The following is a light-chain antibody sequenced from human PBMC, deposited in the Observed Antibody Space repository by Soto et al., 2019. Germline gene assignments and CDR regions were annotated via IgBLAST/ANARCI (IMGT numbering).Light chain of an antibody. CDR3: CSYAGVRTVI. V-gene: IGLV2-23*02. Sequence: QSALTQPASVSGSPGQSITISCTGTSSDVGYYNLVSWYQQHPGKAPKLIISEVSERPSGVSARFSGSKSGNTASLTTSGLQAEDEADYYCCSYAGVRTVIFGGGTQLTVL. CDR1: SSDVGYYNL. J-gene: IGLJ7*01. CDR2: EVS.